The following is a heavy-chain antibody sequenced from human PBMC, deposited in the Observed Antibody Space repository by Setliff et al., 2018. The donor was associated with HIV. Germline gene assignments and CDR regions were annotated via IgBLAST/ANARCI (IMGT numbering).Heavy chain of an antibody. Sequence: SETLSLTCTVSGGSISSYSWSWIRQPPGKGLEWIGYIYTSGSTNYNPSLKSRVTMSVGTSKNQFSLKLSSVTAADTAVYYCARCYYNFWSGYPLDYMDVWGKGTTVTVSS. CDR2: IYTSGST. J-gene: IGHJ6*03. V-gene: IGHV4-4*08. CDR3: ARCYYNFWSGYPLDYMDV. D-gene: IGHD3-3*01. CDR1: GGSISSYS.